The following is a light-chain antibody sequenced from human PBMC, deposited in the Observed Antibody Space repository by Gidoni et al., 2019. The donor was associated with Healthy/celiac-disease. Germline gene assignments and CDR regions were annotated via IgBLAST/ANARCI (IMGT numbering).Light chain of an antibody. J-gene: IGKJ4*01. Sequence: DIQMTQSPSSLSASVGDRVTITCPASQDISNYLNWYQQKPGKAPKLLIYDASNLETGVPSRFSGSGSGTDFTFTISSLQPENIATYYCQQDDNLPLTFGGGTKVEIK. CDR1: QDISNY. CDR2: DAS. V-gene: IGKV1-33*01. CDR3: QQDDNLPLT.